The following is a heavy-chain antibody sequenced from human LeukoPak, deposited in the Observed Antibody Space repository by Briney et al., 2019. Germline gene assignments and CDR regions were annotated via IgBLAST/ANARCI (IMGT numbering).Heavy chain of an antibody. Sequence: ASVKVSCKASGYTFTDYYMHWVRQAPGQGLEWMGWINPNSGGTNYAQKFQGRVTMTRDTSISTAYMELSRLRSDDTAVYYCARPAVYSSSWYDNWFDPWGQGTLVTVSS. J-gene: IGHJ5*02. CDR3: ARPAVYSSSWYDNWFDP. CDR2: INPNSGGT. D-gene: IGHD6-13*01. V-gene: IGHV1-2*02. CDR1: GYTFTDYY.